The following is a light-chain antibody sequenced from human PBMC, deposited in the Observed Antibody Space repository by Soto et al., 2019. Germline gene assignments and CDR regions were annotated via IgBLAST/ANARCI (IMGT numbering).Light chain of an antibody. J-gene: IGKJ3*01. Sequence: EIVLTQSPGTLSLSPGDRATLSCRASQSVTSDYLAWYQQKPGQAPRLLIYGASIRATGIPDRFSGSGSGTDFTLTISRLEPEDFAMYHCHQYGLSPMGTFGPGTKVEIK. CDR1: QSVTSDY. CDR3: HQYGLSPMGT. V-gene: IGKV3-20*01. CDR2: GAS.